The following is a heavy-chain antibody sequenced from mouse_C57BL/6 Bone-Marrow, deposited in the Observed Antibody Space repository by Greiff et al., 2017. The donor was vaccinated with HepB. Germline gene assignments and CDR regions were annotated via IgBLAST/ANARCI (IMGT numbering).Heavy chain of an antibody. CDR1: GFTFSDYG. Sequence: EVQLVESGGGLVKPGGSLKLSCAASGFTFSDYGMHWVRQAPGKGLEWVAYISSGSSTIYYADTVKGRFTFSRDNAKNTMFLQMTSRRSEDTAMYYCARDGSSYFDYWGQGTTLTVSS. J-gene: IGHJ2*01. V-gene: IGHV5-17*01. CDR3: ARDGSSYFDY. D-gene: IGHD1-1*01. CDR2: ISSGSSTI.